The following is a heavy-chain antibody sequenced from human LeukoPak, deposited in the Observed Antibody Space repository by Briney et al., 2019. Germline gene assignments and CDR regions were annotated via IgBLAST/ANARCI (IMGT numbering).Heavy chain of an antibody. CDR1: GYTFTGYY. V-gene: IGHV1-2*04. J-gene: IGHJ4*02. Sequence: ASVKVSCKASGYTFTGYYMHWVRQAPGQGLEWMGWINPNSGDTNYAQEFQGWVTMTRDTSISTAYMELSRLRSDDTAVYYCARVGDDYGDYHFDYWGQGTLVTVSS. CDR3: ARVGDDYGDYHFDY. D-gene: IGHD4-17*01. CDR2: INPNSGDT.